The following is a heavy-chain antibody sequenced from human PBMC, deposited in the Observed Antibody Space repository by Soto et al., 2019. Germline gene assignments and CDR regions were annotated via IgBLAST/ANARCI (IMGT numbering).Heavy chain of an antibody. CDR2: ISGSGGST. D-gene: IGHD6-19*01. J-gene: IGHJ6*02. V-gene: IGHV3-23*01. CDR3: ARGIAVAGTGYYYGMGV. Sequence: GGSLRLSCAASGFTFSSYAMSWVRQAPGKGLEWVSAISGSGGSTYYADSVKGRFTISRDNSKNTLYLQMNSLRAEDTAVYYCARGIAVAGTGYYYGMGVWGQGTTVTVSS. CDR1: GFTFSSYA.